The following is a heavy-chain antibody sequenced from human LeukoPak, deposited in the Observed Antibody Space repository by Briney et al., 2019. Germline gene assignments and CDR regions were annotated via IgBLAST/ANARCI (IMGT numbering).Heavy chain of an antibody. CDR3: ARAYMVRATSDAFDI. J-gene: IGHJ3*02. Sequence: SETLSLTCTVSGGSISSGGYYWSWIRQHPGKGLEWFGYTYYSGSTYYNPCLESRVTISVDTSKNQFSLKLSSVTAADTAVYYCARAYMVRATSDAFDIWGQGTMVTVSS. CDR2: TYYSGST. D-gene: IGHD3-10*01. CDR1: GGSISSGGYY. V-gene: IGHV4-31*03.